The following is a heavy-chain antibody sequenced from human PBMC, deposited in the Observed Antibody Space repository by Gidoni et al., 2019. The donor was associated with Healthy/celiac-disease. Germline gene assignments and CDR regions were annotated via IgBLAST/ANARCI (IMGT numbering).Heavy chain of an antibody. J-gene: IGHJ6*02. CDR2: TYYRSKWYN. Sequence: QVQLQQPVPGLATPSQTLSLTRAISGASCATHRAAWNWIRQSPARGLEWLGRTYYRSKWYNDYAVSVKSRITINPDTSKTQFSLQLNSVTPEDTAVYYCARERSGDYYYGMDVWGQGTTVTVSS. CDR3: ARERSGDYYYGMDV. V-gene: IGHV6-1*01. CDR1: GASCATHRAA. D-gene: IGHD3-10*01.